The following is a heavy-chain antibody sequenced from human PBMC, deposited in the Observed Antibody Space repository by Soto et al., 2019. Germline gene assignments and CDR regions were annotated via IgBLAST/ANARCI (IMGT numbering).Heavy chain of an antibody. V-gene: IGHV3-48*03. CDR3: AREVTADAFDI. CDR2: ISRSGGSI. CDR1: GFTFSSYD. Sequence: PEGSLRLSCAASGFTFSSYDMNWVRQAPGTGPEWLSYISRSGGSISYADSVKGRFTISRDNAKNSLYLQMNSLRAEDTAVYYCAREVTADAFDIWGQGTMVTVSS. D-gene: IGHD2-21*02. J-gene: IGHJ3*02.